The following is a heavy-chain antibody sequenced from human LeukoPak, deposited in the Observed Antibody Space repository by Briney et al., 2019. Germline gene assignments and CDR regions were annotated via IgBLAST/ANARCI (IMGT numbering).Heavy chain of an antibody. V-gene: IGHV4-38-2*01. J-gene: IGHJ3*02. Sequence: ASETLSLTCAVSGYSISSGYYWGWIRQPPGKGLEWIGSIYHSGSTYYNPSLKSRVTISVDTSKTQFSLKLSSVTAADTAVYYCARVGYCSGGSCYRDAFDIWGQGTMVTVSS. CDR1: GYSISSGYY. CDR3: ARVGYCSGGSCYRDAFDI. CDR2: IYHSGST. D-gene: IGHD2-15*01.